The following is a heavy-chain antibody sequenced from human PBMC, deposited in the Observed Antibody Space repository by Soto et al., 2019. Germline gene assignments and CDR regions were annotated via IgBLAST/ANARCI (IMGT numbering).Heavy chain of an antibody. CDR3: AKRSPSSSAWYSPIFDY. CDR1: GFSFSDYA. Sequence: GGSLRLSCAASGFSFSDYAMSWVRQAPGKGLEWVSVISESGGRTHYADPVRGRFTVSRDNSKNSLSLRMNSLRDEDTAVYFCAKRSPSSSAWYSPIFDYWGQGA. V-gene: IGHV3-23*01. D-gene: IGHD2-21*02. J-gene: IGHJ4*02. CDR2: ISESGGRT.